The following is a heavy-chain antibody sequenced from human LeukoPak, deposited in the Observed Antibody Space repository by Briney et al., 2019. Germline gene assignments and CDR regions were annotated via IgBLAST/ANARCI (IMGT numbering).Heavy chain of an antibody. J-gene: IGHJ5*02. Sequence: PSETLSLTCTVSGGSISSSSYYWGWSRQPPGKGLEWIGSNYYSGSTYYNPSLKSRVTISVDTSKNQFSLRLSSVTAADTAVYYCARGGRRDRYCSSTSCHEGINWFDPWGQGTLVTVSS. D-gene: IGHD2-2*01. CDR1: GGSISSSSYY. CDR2: NYYSGST. V-gene: IGHV4-39*07. CDR3: ARGGRRDRYCSSTSCHEGINWFDP.